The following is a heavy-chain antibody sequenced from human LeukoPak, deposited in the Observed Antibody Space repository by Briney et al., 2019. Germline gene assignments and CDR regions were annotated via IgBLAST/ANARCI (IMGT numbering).Heavy chain of an antibody. CDR1: GGSISSGGYY. CDR2: IYYSGST. V-gene: IGHV4-31*03. CDR3: ARDHGDGYNYNFDY. D-gene: IGHD5-24*01. J-gene: IGHJ4*02. Sequence: KASRTLSLTCTVSGGSISSGGYYWSWIRQHPGKGLEWIGYIYYSGSTYYNPSLKSRVTISVDTSKNQFSLKLSSVTAADTAVYYCARDHGDGYNYNFDYWGQGTLVTVSS.